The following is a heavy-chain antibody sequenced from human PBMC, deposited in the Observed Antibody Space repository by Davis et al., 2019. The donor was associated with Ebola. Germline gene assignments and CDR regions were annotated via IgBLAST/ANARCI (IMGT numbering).Heavy chain of an antibody. CDR3: AKSGLSFGVVKYHYGMDV. CDR2: ISGSGGNT. D-gene: IGHD3-3*01. CDR1: VITFSSYA. V-gene: IGHV3-23*01. Sequence: GESLKISCADSVITFSSYAMTWVRQAPGKGLEWVSAISGSGGNTYYADSVKGRFTISRDNAKNSLYLQLNNLRAEDTAVYYCAKSGLSFGVVKYHYGMDVWGKGTTVTVSS. J-gene: IGHJ6*04.